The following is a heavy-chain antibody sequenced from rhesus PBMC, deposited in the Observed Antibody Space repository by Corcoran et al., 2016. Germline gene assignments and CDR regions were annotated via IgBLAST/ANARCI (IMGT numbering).Heavy chain of an antibody. CDR2: IRSGGSI. D-gene: IGHD2-21*01. CDR1: GFTSGNSD. J-gene: IGHJ6*01. Sequence: EVQLVESGGGLVQPGGSLRLSCAAPGFTSGNSDLIWIRQAPGQGLEWVSYIRSGGSIFYSESVKVRFTISRYNAKNTLYLQMISLRGEDTAVYYCENTLEYCTGSGCYGLDSWGQGVVVTVSS. V-gene: IGHV3S43*01. CDR3: ENTLEYCTGSGCYGLDS.